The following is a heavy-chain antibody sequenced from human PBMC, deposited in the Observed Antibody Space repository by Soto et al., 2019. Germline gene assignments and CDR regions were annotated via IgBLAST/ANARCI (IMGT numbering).Heavy chain of an antibody. CDR3: ARAAKAYSSRSQLDY. Sequence: SETLSLTCTVSGVSIDYHYWNWIRQPPGKGLEWIGYVYHSGSTKYSPSLESRVTISVDTSKNQFYLKMGYVTAADTAVYYCARAAKAYSSRSQLDYWGQGALVTVSS. CDR2: VYHSGST. V-gene: IGHV4-59*11. CDR1: GVSIDYHY. D-gene: IGHD6-13*01. J-gene: IGHJ4*02.